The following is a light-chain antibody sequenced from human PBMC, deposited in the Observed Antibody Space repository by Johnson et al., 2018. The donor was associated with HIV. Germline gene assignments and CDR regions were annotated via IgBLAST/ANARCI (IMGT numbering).Light chain of an antibody. V-gene: IGLV1-51*02. CDR3: GTWDSSLSVSYV. J-gene: IGLJ1*01. CDR2: ENN. CDR1: SSNIGNNY. Sequence: QSVLTQPPSVSAAPGQKVTISCSGSSSNIGNNYLPWYQQLPGTAPKLLIYENNKRPSGSPDRFSGSKSGTSATLDITGLQTGDEADYYCGTWDSSLSVSYVFGTGTKVTVL.